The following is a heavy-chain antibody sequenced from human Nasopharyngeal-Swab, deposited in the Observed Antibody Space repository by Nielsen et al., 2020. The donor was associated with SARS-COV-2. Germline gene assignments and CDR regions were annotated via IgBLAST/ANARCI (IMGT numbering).Heavy chain of an antibody. CDR2: ISTKTGNP. CDR3: ARQLCTASECYEAY. CDR1: GYSFTTYT. D-gene: IGHD2-21*01. J-gene: IGHJ4*02. Sequence: ASVKVSCKASGYSFTTYTMNWVRQAPGQGLEWMGWISTKTGNPTLAQGFTGRFVFSLDISVNTAYLQINNLKPEDTDVYYCARQLCTASECYEAYWGQGTLVTVSS. V-gene: IGHV7-4-1*02.